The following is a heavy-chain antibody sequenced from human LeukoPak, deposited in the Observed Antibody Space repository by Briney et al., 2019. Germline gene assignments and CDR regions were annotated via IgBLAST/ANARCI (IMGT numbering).Heavy chain of an antibody. V-gene: IGHV1-2*02. CDR2: INPNSGGT. D-gene: IGHD3-9*01. Sequence: ASVKVSCKASGYTFTSYYIHWVRQAPGQGLEWMGWINPNSGGTNYAQKFQGRVTMTRDTSISTAYMELSRLRSDDTAVYYCARGGKLRYFDWSKSSSDYWGQGTLVTVSS. CDR3: ARGGKLRYFDWSKSSSDY. CDR1: GYTFTSYY. J-gene: IGHJ4*02.